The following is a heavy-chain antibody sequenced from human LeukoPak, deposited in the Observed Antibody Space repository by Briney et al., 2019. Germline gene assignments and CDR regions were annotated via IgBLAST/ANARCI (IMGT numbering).Heavy chain of an antibody. J-gene: IGHJ4*02. CDR2: INPNSGGT. CDR3: ARETYYYGSGSYYNCDFLDY. Sequence: EASVKVSCKASGYTFTSYAMNWVRQAPGQGLEWMGWINPNSGGTNYAQKFQGRVTMTRDTSISTAYMELSRLRSDDTAVYYCARETYYYGSGSYYNCDFLDYWGQGTLVTVSS. CDR1: GYTFTSYA. V-gene: IGHV1-2*02. D-gene: IGHD3-10*01.